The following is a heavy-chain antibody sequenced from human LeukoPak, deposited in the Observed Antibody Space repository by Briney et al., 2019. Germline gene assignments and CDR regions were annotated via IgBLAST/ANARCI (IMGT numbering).Heavy chain of an antibody. D-gene: IGHD3-10*01. J-gene: IGHJ4*02. Sequence: KSSETLSLTCTVSGGSISSSSYYWGWIRQPPGKGLEWIGSIYYSGSTYYNPSLKSRVTISVDTSKNQFSLKLSSVTAADTAVYYCARDRFTMVRGGATSKFDYWGQGTLVTVSS. CDR2: IYYSGST. V-gene: IGHV4-39*07. CDR3: ARDRFTMVRGGATSKFDY. CDR1: GGSISSSSYY.